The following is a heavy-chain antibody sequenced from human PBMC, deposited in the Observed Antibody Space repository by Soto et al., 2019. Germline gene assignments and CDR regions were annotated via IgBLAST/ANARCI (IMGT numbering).Heavy chain of an antibody. V-gene: IGHV3-33*01. D-gene: IGHD3-16*02. CDR1: GFTFSSYG. CDR2: IWYDGSNK. J-gene: IGHJ4*02. Sequence: PGGSLRLSCAASGFTFSSYGMHWVRQAPGKGLEWVAVIWYDGSNKYYADSVKGRFTISRDNSKNTLYLQMNSLRAEGTAVYYCARAGMDYDYVWASYRYIPYFDYWGQGTLVTVSS. CDR3: ARAGMDYDYVWASYRYIPYFDY.